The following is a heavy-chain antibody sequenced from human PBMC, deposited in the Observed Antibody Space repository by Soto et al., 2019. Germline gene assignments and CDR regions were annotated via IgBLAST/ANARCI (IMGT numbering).Heavy chain of an antibody. V-gene: IGHV3-48*03. D-gene: IGHD3-22*01. J-gene: IGHJ4*02. CDR3: ARDRAIVVSPFDY. CDR2: ISSSGTTK. CDR1: GFSFSHYE. Sequence: SCAASGFSFSHYEMNWVRQAPGKGPEWISYISSSGTTKYYAASVEGRFSISRDNAKNSLFLQMNNMRADDTAVYFCARDRAIVVSPFDYWGLGTLVTVSS.